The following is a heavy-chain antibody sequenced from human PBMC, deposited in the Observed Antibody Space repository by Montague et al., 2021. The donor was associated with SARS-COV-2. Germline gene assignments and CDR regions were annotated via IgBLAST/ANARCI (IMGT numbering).Heavy chain of an antibody. D-gene: IGHD2-15*01. Sequence: SETLSLTCTVSGGSISRYYWNWIRQSPGKGLEWIGYIYYTGSTSYNPSLNSRVSISVDTSNNQFSLRLSSVTAADTAVYYCARQEPIVVVVAAARGWFDPWGQGTLVTVSS. CDR1: GGSISRYY. V-gene: IGHV4-59*08. CDR3: ARQEPIVVVVAAARGWFDP. J-gene: IGHJ5*02. CDR2: IYYTGST.